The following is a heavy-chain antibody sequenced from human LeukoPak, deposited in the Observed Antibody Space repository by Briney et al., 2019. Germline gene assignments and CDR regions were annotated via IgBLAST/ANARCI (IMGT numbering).Heavy chain of an antibody. Sequence: SETLSLTCTVSGGSISSSSYYWGWIRQPPGKGLEWIGEINHSGSTNYNPSLKSRVTISVDTSKNQFSLKLSSVTAADTAVYYCARGLRDYDFWSGYFIPEYYYYMDVWGKGTTVTVSS. CDR2: INHSGST. CDR3: ARGLRDYDFWSGYFIPEYYYYMDV. J-gene: IGHJ6*03. D-gene: IGHD3-3*01. V-gene: IGHV4-39*07. CDR1: GGSISSSSYY.